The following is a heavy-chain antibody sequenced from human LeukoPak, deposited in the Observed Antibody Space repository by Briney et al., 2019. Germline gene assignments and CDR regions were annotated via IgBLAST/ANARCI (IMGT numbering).Heavy chain of an antibody. D-gene: IGHD1-1*01. CDR3: VRGVDAAKTGY. Sequence: PSETLSLTCAVYGTSFSNYYWSWIRQPPGKGLEWIGEITHSGSTNYNPSLKSRVSVSIDTSKNHFSLNLNSVTAAGTAVYYCVRGVDAAKTGYWGQGTLVSVSS. CDR2: ITHSGST. CDR1: GTSFSNYY. V-gene: IGHV4-34*01. J-gene: IGHJ4*02.